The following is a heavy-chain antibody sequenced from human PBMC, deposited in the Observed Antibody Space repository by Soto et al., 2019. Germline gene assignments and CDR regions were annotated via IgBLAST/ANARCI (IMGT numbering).Heavy chain of an antibody. V-gene: IGHV1-3*04. CDR1: GYTFANYA. J-gene: IGHJ4*02. CDR3: ARRASNSGAFDS. CDR2: INTGNGFP. D-gene: IGHD6-6*01. Sequence: ASVKVSCKTSGYTFANYAIHWVRQAPGERLEWMGWINTGNGFPEYSQKFQDKVTFTRDSSASTAYMELSSLKYEDTAVYFCARRASNSGAFDSWGQGTLVTVSS.